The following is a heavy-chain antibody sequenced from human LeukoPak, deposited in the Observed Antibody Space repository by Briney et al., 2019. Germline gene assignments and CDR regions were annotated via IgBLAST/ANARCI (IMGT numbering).Heavy chain of an antibody. Sequence: GGSLRLSCAASGFTFSNYGMHWVRQAPGKGLEWVALISYDGSNKYYADSVKGRFTISRDNSENTYLQMNSLRAEDTAVYYCAREGYYAFDIWGQGSIVTVSS. V-gene: IGHV3-30*03. CDR2: ISYDGSNK. CDR3: AREGYYAFDI. J-gene: IGHJ3*02. CDR1: GFTFSNYG. D-gene: IGHD3-22*01.